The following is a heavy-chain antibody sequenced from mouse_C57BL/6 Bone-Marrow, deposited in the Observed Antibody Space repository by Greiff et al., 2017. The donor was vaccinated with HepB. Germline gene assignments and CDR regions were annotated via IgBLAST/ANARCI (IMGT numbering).Heavy chain of an antibody. J-gene: IGHJ3*01. D-gene: IGHD2-4*01. CDR2: ISSGGSYT. V-gene: IGHV5-6*01. CDR1: GFTFSSYG. Sequence: EVQLQESGGDLVKPGGSLKLSCAASGFTFSSYGMSWVRQTPDKRLEWVATISSGGSYTYYPDSVKGRFTIARDNATNTLYLQMSSLKSEDTAMYYCARRYEYDVAWFAYWGQGTLVTVSA. CDR3: ARRYEYDVAWFAY.